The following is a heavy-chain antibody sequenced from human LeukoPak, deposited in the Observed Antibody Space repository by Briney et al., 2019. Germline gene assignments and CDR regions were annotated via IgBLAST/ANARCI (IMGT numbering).Heavy chain of an antibody. J-gene: IGHJ4*01. Sequence: ASVKVSCKASGYTFISYYMYWVRQAPGHGLEWMGFINPSAGNTAYAQKFQGRVTMTRDTSTSTVYMDLTSLRSDDTAVYYCARGKYGDWYFDYWGQGSLVTVSS. CDR2: INPSAGNT. V-gene: IGHV1-46*01. CDR1: GYTFISYY. D-gene: IGHD4-17*01. CDR3: ARGKYGDWYFDY.